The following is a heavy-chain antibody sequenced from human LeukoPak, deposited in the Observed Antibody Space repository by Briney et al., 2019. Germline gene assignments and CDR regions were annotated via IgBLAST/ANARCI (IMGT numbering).Heavy chain of an antibody. CDR3: ARDARHCTSSSCHSFYLDS. Sequence: GASVKVSCKASGYTFTGYYIHWVRQAPGQVLDWMGWMNPNSGDTKYAQKFQGRITMTRDTSISTGYMELKWLRSDDTAVYYCARDARHCTSSSCHSFYLDSWGQGTLVTVSS. V-gene: IGHV1-2*02. CDR2: MNPNSGDT. CDR1: GYTFTGYY. J-gene: IGHJ4*02. D-gene: IGHD2/OR15-2a*01.